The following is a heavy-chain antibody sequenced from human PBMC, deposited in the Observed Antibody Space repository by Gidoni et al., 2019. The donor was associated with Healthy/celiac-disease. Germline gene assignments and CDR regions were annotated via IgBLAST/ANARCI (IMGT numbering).Heavy chain of an antibody. J-gene: IGHJ4*02. Sequence: QLQLQESGPGLVKPSETLSLTCTVSGGSISSSSYYWGWIRQPPGKGLEWIGGIYYSGSTYYNPSLKSRVTTSVDTSKNQFSLKLSAVTAADTAVYYCAREWYMVRGVFDYWGQGTLVTVSS. V-gene: IGHV4-39*07. CDR1: GGSISSSSYY. CDR3: AREWYMVRGVFDY. D-gene: IGHD3-10*01. CDR2: IYYSGST.